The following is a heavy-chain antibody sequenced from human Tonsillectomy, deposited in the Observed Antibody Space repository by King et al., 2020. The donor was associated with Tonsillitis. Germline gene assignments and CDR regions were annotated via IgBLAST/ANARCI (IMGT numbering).Heavy chain of an antibody. CDR2: IYTSGNT. Sequence: QLQESGPGLVKPSETLSLTCTVSGDSISDYYWSWIRQPAGKGLEWIGRIYTSGNTNYNPSLKSRVTMSVDPSKNQFSLRLSSVTAADTAVYFCARDMVRGLIQPFDYWGQGTLVTVSS. V-gene: IGHV4-4*07. J-gene: IGHJ4*02. D-gene: IGHD3-10*01. CDR1: GDSISDYY. CDR3: ARDMVRGLIQPFDY.